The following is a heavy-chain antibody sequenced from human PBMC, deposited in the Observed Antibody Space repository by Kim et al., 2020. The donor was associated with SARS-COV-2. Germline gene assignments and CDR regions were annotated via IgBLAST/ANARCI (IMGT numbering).Heavy chain of an antibody. Sequence: GGSLRLSCAASGFTFSNAWMTWVRQAPGKGLEWVGHIKSKTDGGTTNYAAPVKGRFTISRDDSKNTLYLHMHSLKTEDTAVYYCTTGGWDSMATRYWGQGTLVTVSS. CDR3: TTGGWDSMATRY. CDR2: IKSKTDGGTT. V-gene: IGHV3-15*01. J-gene: IGHJ4*02. CDR1: GFTFSNAW. D-gene: IGHD3-10*01.